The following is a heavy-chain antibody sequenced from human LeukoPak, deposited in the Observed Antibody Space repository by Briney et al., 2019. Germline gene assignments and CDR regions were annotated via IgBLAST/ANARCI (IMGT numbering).Heavy chain of an antibody. CDR1: GFTFSSYS. Sequence: GGSLRLSCAASGFTFSSYSMNWVRQAPGKGLEWVSSISSSSSYIYYAGSVKGRFTISRDNAKNSLYLQMNSLRAEDTAVYYCARDEGARDYYYYMDVWGKGTTVTVSS. CDR2: ISSSSSYI. J-gene: IGHJ6*03. D-gene: IGHD6-6*01. V-gene: IGHV3-21*01. CDR3: ARDEGARDYYYYMDV.